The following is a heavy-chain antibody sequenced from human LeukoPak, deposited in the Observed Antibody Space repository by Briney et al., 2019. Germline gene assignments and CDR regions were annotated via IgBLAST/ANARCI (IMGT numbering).Heavy chain of an antibody. J-gene: IGHJ2*01. CDR1: GGTISSYY. D-gene: IGHD2/OR15-2a*01. CDR2: IHSSGST. CDR3: ARHGGKNYNSGPLWYFDL. Sequence: SGTLSLTCTVSGGTISSYYWNWIRQPPGKGLEWIGYIHSSGSTKYNHSLKSRVTISVDTSKNQFSLKLSSVTAADTAVYYCARHGGKNYNSGPLWYFDLWGRGTLVTVSS. V-gene: IGHV4-59*08.